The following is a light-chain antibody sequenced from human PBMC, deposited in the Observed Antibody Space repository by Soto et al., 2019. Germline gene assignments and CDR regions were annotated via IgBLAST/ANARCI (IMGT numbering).Light chain of an antibody. Sequence: EIVMTQSPATLSVSPGERATLSCRASQSGSNNLAWYQQKPGQARRLLIYGASTRATGVPARFSGSGSGTEFTLTISSPQSEDFAVYHCQQYNKWPLTFGQGTKVEVK. CDR3: QQYNKWPLT. J-gene: IGKJ1*01. V-gene: IGKV3-15*01. CDR1: QSGSNN. CDR2: GAS.